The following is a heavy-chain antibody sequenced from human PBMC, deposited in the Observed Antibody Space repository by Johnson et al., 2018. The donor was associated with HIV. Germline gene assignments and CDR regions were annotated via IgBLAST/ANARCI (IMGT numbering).Heavy chain of an antibody. CDR1: GFTLSKHA. Sequence: QVQLVESGGRVVQPGRSLRLSCAASGFTLSKHAMHWVRQAPGKGLEWVAFIRYDGSNKYYADSVKGRFTISRDNSKNTLYLQMNSLRAEDTAVYYCAKTEDAFDIWGQGTMVTVSS. V-gene: IGHV3-30*02. J-gene: IGHJ3*02. CDR3: AKTEDAFDI. CDR2: IRYDGSNK.